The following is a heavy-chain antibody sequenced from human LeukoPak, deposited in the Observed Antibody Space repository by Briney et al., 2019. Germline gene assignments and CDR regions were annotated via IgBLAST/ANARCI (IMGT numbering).Heavy chain of an antibody. J-gene: IGHJ6*03. D-gene: IGHD1-26*01. Sequence: PGGSLRLSCAASGFTFSSYAMSWVRQAPGKAMGWVSSITSSGTYTFYADSVKGRFTISRDNAKNSLYLQMDSLGPEDTAVYYCARDPYSGNYGTYYYYYMDVWGKGTTVTISS. CDR2: ITSSGTYT. V-gene: IGHV3-21*01. CDR1: GFTFSSYA. CDR3: ARDPYSGNYGTYYYYYMDV.